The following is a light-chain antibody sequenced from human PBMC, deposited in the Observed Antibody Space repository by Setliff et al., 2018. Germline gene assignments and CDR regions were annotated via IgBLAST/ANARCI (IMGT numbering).Light chain of an antibody. CDR3: QQYYKTPRT. CDR1: QSIFYSSNNRNY. Sequence: DIVMTQSPDSLAVSLGERATINCKSSQSIFYSSNNRNYLAWYQQKPGQPPKLLISWASTRQSGVPDRFGGSGSGADCTLTISSLHAEDVAVYFGQQYYKTPRTFGQGTKVDIK. CDR2: WAS. V-gene: IGKV4-1*01. J-gene: IGKJ1*01.